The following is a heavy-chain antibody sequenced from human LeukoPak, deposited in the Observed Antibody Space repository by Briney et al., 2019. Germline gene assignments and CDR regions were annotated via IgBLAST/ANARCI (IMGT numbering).Heavy chain of an antibody. CDR1: GFTFSSYS. CDR3: ARVEGSYCSSTSCVPIYYYYGMDV. D-gene: IGHD2-2*01. J-gene: IGHJ6*02. CDR2: ISSSSSYI. V-gene: IGHV3-21*01. Sequence: GGSLRLSCAASGFTFSSYSMNWVRQAPGKGLEWVSSISSSSSYIYYADSVKGRFTISRDNAKNSLYLQMNSLRAEDTAVYYCARVEGSYCSSTSCVPIYYYYGMDVWGQGTTVTVSS.